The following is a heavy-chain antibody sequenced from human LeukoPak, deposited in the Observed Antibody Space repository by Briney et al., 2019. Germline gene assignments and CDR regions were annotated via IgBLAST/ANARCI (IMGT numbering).Heavy chain of an antibody. D-gene: IGHD3-3*01. J-gene: IGHJ5*02. Sequence: GGSLGLSCAVSGITLSNYGMSWVRQAPGKGLEWVAGISDSGGSTNYADSVKGRFTISRDNAKDTLYLQMSSLRDEDTAVYYCVSDLCGGDDQWGRGTLVTVSS. V-gene: IGHV3-23*01. CDR2: ISDSGGST. CDR1: GITLSNYG. CDR3: VSDLCGGDDQ.